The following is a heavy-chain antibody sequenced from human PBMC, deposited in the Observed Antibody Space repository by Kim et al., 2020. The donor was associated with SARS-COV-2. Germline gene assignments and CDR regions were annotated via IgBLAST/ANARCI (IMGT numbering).Heavy chain of an antibody. J-gene: IGHJ6*02. D-gene: IGHD6-19*01. V-gene: IGHV4-34*01. CDR3: ARSSGRYYYYGMDV. Sequence: NPSLKSRVTISVDTSKNQFSLKLSSVTAADTAVYYCARSSGRYYYYGMDVWGQGTTVTVSS.